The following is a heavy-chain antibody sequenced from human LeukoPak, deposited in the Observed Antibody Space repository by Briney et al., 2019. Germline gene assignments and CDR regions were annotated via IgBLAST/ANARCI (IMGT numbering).Heavy chain of an antibody. D-gene: IGHD4-23*01. V-gene: IGHV4-59*01. CDR2: IYYSGST. J-gene: IGHJ4*02. CDR3: ARAGYGGNSNTLDY. Sequence: SETLSLTCTVSGGSISSYYWSWIRQPPGKGLEWIGYIYYSGSTNYNPSLMSRVTISVDTSKNQFSLKLSSVTAADTAVYYCARAGYGGNSNTLDYWGQGTLVTVSS. CDR1: GGSISSYY.